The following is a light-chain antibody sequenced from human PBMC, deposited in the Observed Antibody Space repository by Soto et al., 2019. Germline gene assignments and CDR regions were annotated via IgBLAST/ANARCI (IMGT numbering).Light chain of an antibody. Sequence: EIVLTRSPATLSSFPGDRVTLSCRASQYINTRLAWYQHRPGQAPRLLIYQTSIRAAGIPARFSASGTGTDFTLTISDVQPEDFAVYYYHQRQSWPRTFGQGTKVDI. CDR3: HQRQSWPRT. V-gene: IGKV3-11*01. CDR2: QTS. J-gene: IGKJ1*01. CDR1: QYINTR.